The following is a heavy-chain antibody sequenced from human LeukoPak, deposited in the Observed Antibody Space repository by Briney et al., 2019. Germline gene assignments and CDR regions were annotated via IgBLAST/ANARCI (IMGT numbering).Heavy chain of an antibody. CDR1: GGTFSSYA. Sequence: GASVKISCKASGGTFSSYAISWVRQAPGQGLEWMGGIIPIFGTANYAQKFQGRVTITADKSTSTAYMELSSLRSEDTAVYYCATSGGRGAFDIWGQGTMVTVSS. J-gene: IGHJ3*02. CDR3: ATSGGRGAFDI. V-gene: IGHV1-69*06. CDR2: IIPIFGTA. D-gene: IGHD3-16*01.